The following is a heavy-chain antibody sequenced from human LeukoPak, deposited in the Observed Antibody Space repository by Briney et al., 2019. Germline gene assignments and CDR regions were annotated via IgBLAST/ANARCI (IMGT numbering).Heavy chain of an antibody. J-gene: IGHJ3*02. V-gene: IGHV3-23*01. CDR2: ISGSGGST. Sequence: PGGSLRLSCAASGFTFSSYAMSWVRQAPGRGLEWVSAISGSGGSTYYADSAKGRFTISRDNSKNTLYLQMNSLRAEDTAVYYCAKRYSSSWYRDDAFDIWGQGTMVTVSS. D-gene: IGHD6-13*01. CDR1: GFTFSSYA. CDR3: AKRYSSSWYRDDAFDI.